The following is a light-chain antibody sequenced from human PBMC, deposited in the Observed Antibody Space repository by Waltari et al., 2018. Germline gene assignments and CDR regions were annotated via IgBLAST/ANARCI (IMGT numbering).Light chain of an antibody. Sequence: DIQMTQSPSTLSASVGDRVTITCRASQSVNRWLAWYQQKPGKAPEFLIYETSNLESGVPSRFSCSGTGKEFTLTISSLQPDDFGTYYCQQYVNYWTFGQGTKVEIK. CDR3: QQYVNYWT. V-gene: IGKV1-5*03. J-gene: IGKJ1*01. CDR1: QSVNRW. CDR2: ETS.